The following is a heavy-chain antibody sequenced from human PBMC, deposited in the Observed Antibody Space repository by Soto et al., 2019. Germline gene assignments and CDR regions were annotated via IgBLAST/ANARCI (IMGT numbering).Heavy chain of an antibody. D-gene: IGHD6-13*01. Sequence: ASVKVSCKASGYTFTGYYMHWVRQAPGQGLEWMGWINPNSGGTNYAQKFQGWVTMTRDTSISTAYMELSRLRSDDTAVYYCARDFGYSSSWLNTPFDYWGQGTLVTVSS. CDR1: GYTFTGYY. V-gene: IGHV1-2*04. J-gene: IGHJ4*02. CDR3: ARDFGYSSSWLNTPFDY. CDR2: INPNSGGT.